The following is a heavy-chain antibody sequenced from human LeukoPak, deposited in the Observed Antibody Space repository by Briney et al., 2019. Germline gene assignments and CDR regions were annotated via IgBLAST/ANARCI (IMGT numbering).Heavy chain of an antibody. CDR3: ATSPSIAVAGLYYLDY. Sequence: SVKVSCKASGVTFDSYTFAWVRQAPGQGLEWMGGTIPLFGSGNNAQKFQGRVTITVDKSTTTAYMELSSLTSDDTAIYYCATSPSIAVAGLYYLDYWGQGTLVTVSS. J-gene: IGHJ4*02. D-gene: IGHD6-19*01. CDR2: TIPLFGSG. V-gene: IGHV1-69*06. CDR1: GVTFDSYT.